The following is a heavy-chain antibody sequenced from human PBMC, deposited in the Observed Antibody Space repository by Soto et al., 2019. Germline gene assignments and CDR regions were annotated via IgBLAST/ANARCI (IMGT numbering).Heavy chain of an antibody. V-gene: IGHV4-34*01. CDR1: GGSFSGYY. D-gene: IGHD1-7*01. J-gene: IGHJ5*02. CDR2: INHSGST. Sequence: SETLSLTCAVYGGSFSGYYWSWIRQPPGKGLEWVGEINHSGSTNYNPSLKSRVTISGDTSKNQFSLKLTSVTAADTAVYYCARGGGYNWNYDSWFDPWGQGTLVTVSS. CDR3: ARGGGYNWNYDSWFDP.